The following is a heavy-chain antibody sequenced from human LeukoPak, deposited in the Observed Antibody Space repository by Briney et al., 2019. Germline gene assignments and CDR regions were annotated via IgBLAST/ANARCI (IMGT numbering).Heavy chain of an antibody. Sequence: GGSLRLSCAASGFTFSSYEMDWVRQAPGKGLEWVSYISSSGSTIYYADSVKGRFTISRDNAKNSLYLHMNSLRSEDTAVYYCAADSSRDYFDYWGQGTLVTVSS. CDR3: AADSSRDYFDY. D-gene: IGHD3-22*01. CDR2: ISSSGSTI. J-gene: IGHJ4*02. V-gene: IGHV3-48*03. CDR1: GFTFSSYE.